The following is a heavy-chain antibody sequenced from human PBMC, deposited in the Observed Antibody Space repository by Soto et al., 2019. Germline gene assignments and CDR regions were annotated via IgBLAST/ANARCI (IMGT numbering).Heavy chain of an antibody. CDR3: ARAPASSWHTFDS. CDR1: GFTFSSYT. V-gene: IGHV3-30-3*01. CDR2: ISSDGSNK. Sequence: QVQLVESGGGVVQPGRSLRLSCAASGFTFSSYTMHWVRQAPGKGLEWVALISSDGSNKYYVDAVKGRFTISRDNSINTLYLQMNSLRTEDTAVYYCARAPASSWHTFDSWCQGTLVTVSS. J-gene: IGHJ4*02. D-gene: IGHD6-13*01.